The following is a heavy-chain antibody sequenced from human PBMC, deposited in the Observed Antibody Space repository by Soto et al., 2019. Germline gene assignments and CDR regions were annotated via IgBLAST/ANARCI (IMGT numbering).Heavy chain of an antibody. Sequence: SVKVSCKASGGTFSSYAISWVRQAPGQGLECIGGIIPIFGTANYAQKFQGRVTITADESTSTAYMELSSLRSEDTAVYYCARDQGGIAVAGPYYYYYGMDVWGQGTTVTVS. D-gene: IGHD6-19*01. CDR2: IIPIFGTA. J-gene: IGHJ6*02. CDR1: GGTFSSYA. V-gene: IGHV1-69*13. CDR3: ARDQGGIAVAGPYYYYYGMDV.